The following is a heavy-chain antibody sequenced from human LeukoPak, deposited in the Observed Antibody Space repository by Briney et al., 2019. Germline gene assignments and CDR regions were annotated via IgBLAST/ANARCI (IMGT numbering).Heavy chain of an antibody. Sequence: GGSLRLSCAASGFTFSNAWMSWVRQAPGKGLEWVSYISSSSSTIYYADSVKGRFTISRDNAKNSLYLQMNSLRAEDTAVYYCARGGVVIIGGDAFDIWGQGTMVTVSS. CDR1: GFTFSNAW. V-gene: IGHV3-48*01. D-gene: IGHD3-3*01. CDR2: ISSSSSTI. J-gene: IGHJ3*02. CDR3: ARGGVVIIGGDAFDI.